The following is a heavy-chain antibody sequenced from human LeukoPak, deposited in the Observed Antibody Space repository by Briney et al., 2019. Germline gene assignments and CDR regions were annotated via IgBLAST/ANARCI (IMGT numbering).Heavy chain of an antibody. J-gene: IGHJ4*02. V-gene: IGHV4-59*01. CDR1: GGSISSYY. CDR2: IYYSGST. D-gene: IGHD2-2*01. Sequence: PSETLSLTCTVSGGSISSYYWSWIRQPPGKGLEWIGYIYYSGSTNYNPSLKSRVTISVDTSKNQFSLKLSSVTAADTAVYYCARGSSYCSSTSCYYYFDYWGQGTQVTVSS. CDR3: ARGSSYCSSTSCYYYFDY.